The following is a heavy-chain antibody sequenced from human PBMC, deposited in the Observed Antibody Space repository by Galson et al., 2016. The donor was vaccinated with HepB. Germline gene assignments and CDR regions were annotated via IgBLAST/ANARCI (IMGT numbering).Heavy chain of an antibody. J-gene: IGHJ6*02. Sequence: LRLSCAASGFTFDDYAMHWVRQAPGKGLEWVSGISWNSGSIGYADAVKGRFTISRDNAKNSLYLQMNSLRAEDTALYYCAKGGGPYYYYGMDVWGQGTTVTVSS. CDR2: ISWNSGSI. V-gene: IGHV3-9*01. CDR1: GFTFDDYA. D-gene: IGHD2-15*01. CDR3: AKGGGPYYYYGMDV.